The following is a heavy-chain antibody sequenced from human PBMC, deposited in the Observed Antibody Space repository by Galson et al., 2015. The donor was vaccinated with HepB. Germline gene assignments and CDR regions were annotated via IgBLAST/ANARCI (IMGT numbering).Heavy chain of an antibody. J-gene: IGHJ4*02. V-gene: IGHV1-3*01. Sequence: SVKVSCKASGYTFTSYAMHWVRQAPGQRLEWMGWINAGNGNTKYSQKFQGRVTITRDTSASTAYMELSSLRSEDTAVYYCARGGPRGYYGSGSYYNWPSFDYWGQGTLVTVSS. CDR2: INAGNGNT. CDR1: GYTFTSYA. CDR3: ARGGPRGYYGSGSYYNWPSFDY. D-gene: IGHD3-10*01.